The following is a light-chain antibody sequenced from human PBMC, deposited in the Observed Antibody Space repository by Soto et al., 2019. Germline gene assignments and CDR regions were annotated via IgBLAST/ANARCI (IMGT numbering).Light chain of an antibody. J-gene: IGKJ4*01. CDR3: QQTFTTPPG. CDR1: QTITTY. CDR2: AAS. Sequence: DIQMTQSPSPLSASVGDRVTITCRASQTITTYLNWYQQKPGKAPKLLIYAASSLQSGVPSRFSGSGSGTDFTLTISSLQPEDFATYYCQQTFTTPPGFGGGTKVEI. V-gene: IGKV1-39*01.